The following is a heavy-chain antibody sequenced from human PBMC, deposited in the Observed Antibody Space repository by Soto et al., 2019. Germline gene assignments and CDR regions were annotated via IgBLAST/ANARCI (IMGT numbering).Heavy chain of an antibody. J-gene: IGHJ4*02. CDR2: VYHTGFP. D-gene: IGHD3-16*02. V-gene: IGHV4-4*02. CDR3: ALRAEPSIVTYFDY. Sequence: SETLSLTCDVSGVSISSTDWWSWVRQPPGKTLEWIGDVYHTGFPTYNPSLRSRVTTSVDKSNNHFSLRLSSVTAADTAVYYCALRAEPSIVTYFDYWGQGALVTVSS. CDR1: GVSISSTDW.